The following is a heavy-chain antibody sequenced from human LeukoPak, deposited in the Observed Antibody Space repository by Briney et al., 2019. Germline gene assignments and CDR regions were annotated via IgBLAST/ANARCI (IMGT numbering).Heavy chain of an antibody. CDR1: GYTFSGYY. V-gene: IGHV1-2*06. J-gene: IGHJ4*02. Sequence: ALVKVSCKASGYTFSGYYMHWVRQAPGQGLEWMGRIDPNSGVANYAQKFQGRVTMTRDTSISTAHMELSRLRSDDTAVYYCARGLSGSPVGFDYWGQGTLVTVSS. CDR3: ARGLSGSPVGFDY. D-gene: IGHD1-26*01. CDR2: IDPNSGVA.